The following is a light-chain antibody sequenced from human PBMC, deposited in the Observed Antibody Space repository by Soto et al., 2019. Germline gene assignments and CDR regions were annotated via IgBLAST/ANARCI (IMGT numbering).Light chain of an antibody. V-gene: IGKV3-15*01. CDR1: QSVSSN. CDR2: GAS. J-gene: IGKJ4*01. CDR3: QQYNNWQGT. Sequence: EIVMTQSPATLSVSPGERATLSCRASQSVSSNLAWYQQKPGQAPRLLIYGASTRATGIPARFSGSGSGTEFTLTISSLQSEDFAVYYCQQYNNWQGTFGGGTKV.